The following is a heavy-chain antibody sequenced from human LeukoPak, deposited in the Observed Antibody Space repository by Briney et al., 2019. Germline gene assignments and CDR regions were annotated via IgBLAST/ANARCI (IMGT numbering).Heavy chain of an antibody. D-gene: IGHD3-16*01. CDR1: GFTFSSYA. V-gene: IGHV3-23*01. Sequence: PGGSLRLSFAASGFTFSSYAMGWVRQAPGEGLEWVSAISGSGGSTYYADSVKGRFTRLRDNSKNTLYLKMNSLRDEETAVYYCAKSWAYDYVWGDGMDVWGQGTTVTVSS. CDR3: AKSWAYDYVWGDGMDV. CDR2: ISGSGGST. J-gene: IGHJ6*02.